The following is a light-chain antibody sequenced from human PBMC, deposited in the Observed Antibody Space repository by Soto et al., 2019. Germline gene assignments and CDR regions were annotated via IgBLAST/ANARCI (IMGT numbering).Light chain of an antibody. CDR1: QSLSNF. J-gene: IGKJ3*01. CDR2: DAS. Sequence: EIVLTQSPATLSLSPGERATLSCRASQSLSNFLAWYQQKPGQAPRLLIYDASNRATGIPVRFSGSGSGTDFPLTISSLEPEDFAVYYCQQRSILFPVGPGTTVEIK. CDR3: QQRSILFP. V-gene: IGKV3-11*01.